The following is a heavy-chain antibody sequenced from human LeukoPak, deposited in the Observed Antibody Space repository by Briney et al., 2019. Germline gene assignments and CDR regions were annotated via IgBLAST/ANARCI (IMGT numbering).Heavy chain of an antibody. Sequence: GSLRLSCAASGFTFSSYAMSWVRQAPGKGLEWVSAISGSGGSTYYADSVKGRFTISRDNSKNTLYLQMNSLRAEDTAVYYCAKVITNYYDSSGYLDYWGQGTLVTVSS. V-gene: IGHV3-23*01. CDR3: AKVITNYYDSSGYLDY. J-gene: IGHJ4*02. CDR1: GFTFSSYA. CDR2: ISGSGGST. D-gene: IGHD3-22*01.